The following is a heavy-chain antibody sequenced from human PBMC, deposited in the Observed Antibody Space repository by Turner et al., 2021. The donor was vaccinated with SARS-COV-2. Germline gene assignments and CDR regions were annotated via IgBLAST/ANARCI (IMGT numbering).Heavy chain of an antibody. V-gene: IGHV3-53*01. D-gene: IGHD6-19*01. Sequence: DVQLVESGGGLIQPGGSLRLSCAASGFTVSSNYMSWVRQAPGKGLEWVSVIYSGGSTYYADSVKCRFTISRDNSKNTLYLQMNSLRAEDTAVYYGARGYSSGWYQRGAFDIWGQGTMVTVSS. CDR3: ARGYSSGWYQRGAFDI. CDR2: IYSGGST. CDR1: GFTVSSNY. J-gene: IGHJ3*02.